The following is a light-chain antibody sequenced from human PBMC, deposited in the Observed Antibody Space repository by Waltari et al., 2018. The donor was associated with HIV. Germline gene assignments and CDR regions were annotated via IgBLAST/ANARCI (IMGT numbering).Light chain of an antibody. Sequence: EIVMTQSPATLSASPGESATLPCRASKGIPYSRLDWYQQKTGQAPRLLIYGASTRATGIPARFSGSESGTEFTLTISSLQSEDFAVYFCQQYDQYPRTFGQGTKVETK. J-gene: IGKJ1*01. CDR1: KGIPYSR. CDR2: GAS. CDR3: QQYDQYPRT. V-gene: IGKV3D-15*01.